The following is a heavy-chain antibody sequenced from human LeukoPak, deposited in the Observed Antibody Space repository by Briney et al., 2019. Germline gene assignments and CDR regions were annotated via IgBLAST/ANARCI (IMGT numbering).Heavy chain of an antibody. Sequence: PSETLSLTCTVWGGSISSYDGSWMRQPPGKGLECVGYIYYGGSTNYNRPLKSRVTISGDTSKNQFSLKLSSVTAADPAVYFCARQVWYYDRSAFDIWGQGTMVTVSS. CDR3: ARQVWYYDRSAFDI. D-gene: IGHD3-22*01. J-gene: IGHJ3*02. CDR2: IYYGGST. CDR1: GGSISSYD. V-gene: IGHV4-59*08.